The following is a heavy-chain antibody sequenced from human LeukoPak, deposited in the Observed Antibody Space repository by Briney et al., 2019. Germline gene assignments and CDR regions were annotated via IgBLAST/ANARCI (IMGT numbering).Heavy chain of an antibody. V-gene: IGHV4-34*01. CDR3: ARHFYWFDP. J-gene: IGHJ5*02. CDR1: GGSFSGYC. CDR2: INHSGST. Sequence: SETLSLSCAVYGGSFSGYCWSWIRQPPGKGLEWIGEINHSGSTNYNPSLKSRVTISVDTSKNQFSLKLSSVTAADTAVYYCARHFYWFDPWGQGTLVTVSS. D-gene: IGHD3-3*02.